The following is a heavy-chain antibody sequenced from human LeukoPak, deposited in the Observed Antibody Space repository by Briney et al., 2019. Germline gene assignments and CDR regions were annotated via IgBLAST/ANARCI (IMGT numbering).Heavy chain of an antibody. CDR2: IYHSGST. V-gene: IGHV4-59*01. D-gene: IGHD3-22*01. J-gene: IGHJ4*02. Sequence: PSETLSLTCTVSGGSISSYYWSWIRQPPGKGLEWIGYIYHSGSTNYNPSLKSRVTISVDTSKNQFSLKLSSVTAADTAVYYCARDAPYYYDSSGYYDYWGQGTLVTVSS. CDR3: ARDAPYYYDSSGYYDY. CDR1: GGSISSYY.